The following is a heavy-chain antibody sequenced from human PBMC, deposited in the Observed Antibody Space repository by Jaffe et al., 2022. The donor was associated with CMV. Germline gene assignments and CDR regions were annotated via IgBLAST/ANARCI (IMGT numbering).Heavy chain of an antibody. V-gene: IGHV1-18*04. Sequence: QVQLVQSGAEVKKPGASVKVSCKASGYTFTSYGISWVRQAPGQGLEWMGWISAYNGNTNYAQKLQGRVTMTTDTSTSTAYMELRSLRSDDTAVYYCARAIEDIVVVVAAYPIVNWFDPWGQGTLVTVSS. CDR1: GYTFTSYG. CDR2: ISAYNGNT. J-gene: IGHJ5*02. D-gene: IGHD2-15*01. CDR3: ARAIEDIVVVVAAYPIVNWFDP.